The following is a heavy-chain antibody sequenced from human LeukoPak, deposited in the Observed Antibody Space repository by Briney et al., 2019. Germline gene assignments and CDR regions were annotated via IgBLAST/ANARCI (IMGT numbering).Heavy chain of an antibody. CDR1: GGSVSNGSYY. CDR2: MHYSGST. V-gene: IGHV4-61*01. CDR3: ARDSLLRGSGWDYWDFDL. D-gene: IGHD6-25*01. J-gene: IGHJ2*01. Sequence: PSETLSLTCTVSGGSVSNGSYYWSWIRQPPGKGLEWIGNMHYSGSTNYNPSLKSRVTISVYTSMNQFSLLLTSATAADTAVYYCARDSLLRGSGWDYWDFDLWGRGTLVTVSS.